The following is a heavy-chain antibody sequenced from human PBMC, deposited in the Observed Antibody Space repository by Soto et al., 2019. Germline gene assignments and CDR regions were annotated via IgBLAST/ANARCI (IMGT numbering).Heavy chain of an antibody. Sequence: QVQLVQSGAEVKKPGSSVKVSCKASGGTFSSYAISWVRQAPGQGLEWMGGIIPIFGTANYAQKFQGRVTITADESTSTAYMELSSLRSEDTAVDYCARELLLGVAAAGDYYYYGMDVWGQGTTVTVSS. D-gene: IGHD6-13*01. V-gene: IGHV1-69*01. J-gene: IGHJ6*02. CDR3: ARELLLGVAAAGDYYYYGMDV. CDR1: GGTFSSYA. CDR2: IIPIFGTA.